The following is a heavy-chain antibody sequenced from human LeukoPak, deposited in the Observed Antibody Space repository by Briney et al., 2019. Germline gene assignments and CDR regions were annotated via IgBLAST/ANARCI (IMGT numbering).Heavy chain of an antibody. V-gene: IGHV5-51*01. CDR3: ARPVTRGLSFDY. Sequence: GESLKISCKASGYSFTTYWIGWVRQMPGKGLEWMGIIYPGDSDTRYSPSFQGQVTISADKSINTAYLQWRSLKASDTAMYYCARPVTRGLSFDYWGQGTLVTVSS. CDR1: GYSFTTYW. CDR2: IYPGDSDT. D-gene: IGHD3-16*02. J-gene: IGHJ4*02.